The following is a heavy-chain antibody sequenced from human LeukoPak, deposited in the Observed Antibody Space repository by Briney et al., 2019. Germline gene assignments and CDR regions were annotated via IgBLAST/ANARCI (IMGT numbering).Heavy chain of an antibody. D-gene: IGHD3-10*01. CDR2: IYWDDEK. V-gene: IGHV2-5*02. CDR3: AHSYYFGSRSYYNVWFAP. Sequence: ESGPTLVHPTQPLTLTCTFSGFSLSTSGGGVGWIRQPPGKALQWLALIYWDDEKYYSPSLKSRLSISRDTSRNQVVLTMTNMDPLDTATYFCAHSYYFGSRSYYNVWFAPWGLGTLVTVSS. CDR1: GFSLSTSGGG. J-gene: IGHJ5*02.